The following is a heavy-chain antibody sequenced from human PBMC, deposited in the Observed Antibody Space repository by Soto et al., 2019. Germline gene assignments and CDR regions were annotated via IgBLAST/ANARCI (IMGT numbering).Heavy chain of an antibody. CDR1: GITFSSYA. CDR3: AKAWYSRKHYSDY. Sequence: GGSLRLSCSASGITFSSYAMSWVRQAPGKGLEWVSAISGSGGSTYYADSVKGRFTISRDNSRNTLYLQMNSLRAEDTAVYYCAKAWYSRKHYSDYWGQGTLVTVSS. D-gene: IGHD6-13*01. V-gene: IGHV3-23*01. J-gene: IGHJ4*02. CDR2: ISGSGGST.